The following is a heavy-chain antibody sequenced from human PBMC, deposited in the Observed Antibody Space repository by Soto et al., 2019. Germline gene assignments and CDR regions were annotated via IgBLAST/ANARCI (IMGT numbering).Heavy chain of an antibody. CDR2: ISAYNGNT. CDR1: GYTFTSYG. J-gene: IGHJ3*02. V-gene: IGHV1-18*01. D-gene: IGHD3-9*01. Sequence: QVQLVQSGAEVKKPGASVKVSCKASGYTFTSYGISWVLQAPGQGLEWMGWISAYNGNTNYAQKLQGRVTMTTDTSTSTAYMELRSLRSDETAVYYCARGSSYDILTGYPTPGAFDIWGQGTMVTVSS. CDR3: ARGSSYDILTGYPTPGAFDI.